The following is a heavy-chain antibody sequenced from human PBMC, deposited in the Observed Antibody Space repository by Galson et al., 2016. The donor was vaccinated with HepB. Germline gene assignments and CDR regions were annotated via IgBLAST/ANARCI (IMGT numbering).Heavy chain of an antibody. D-gene: IGHD6-13*01. Sequence: TLSLTCTVSGGSISSGGYYWSWIRQHPGKGLEWIGYIYYSGSTYYNPSLRSRVTISADTSKNQFSLKLSSVTAADTAVYYCASWGYSSSRYSVYWGQGTLVTVSS. CDR2: IYYSGST. CDR1: GGSISSGGYY. J-gene: IGHJ4*02. CDR3: ASWGYSSSRYSVY. V-gene: IGHV4-31*03.